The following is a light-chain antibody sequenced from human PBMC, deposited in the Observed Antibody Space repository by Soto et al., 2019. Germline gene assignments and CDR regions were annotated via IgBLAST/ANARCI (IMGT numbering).Light chain of an antibody. V-gene: IGKV3-20*01. CDR1: QSISSSY. CDR2: DTS. CDR3: QQYGSSPYT. Sequence: EIVLTQSPGTLSLSPGERATLSCRASQSISSSYLAWYQQKPGQAPRRLIYDTSNRATGIPDRLSGSGSGTDFTLTISRLEPEDFAVYFCQQYGSSPYTFGQGTKVEI. J-gene: IGKJ2*01.